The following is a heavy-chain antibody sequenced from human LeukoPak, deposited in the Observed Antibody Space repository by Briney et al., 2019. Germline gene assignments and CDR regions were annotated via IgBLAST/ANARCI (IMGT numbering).Heavy chain of an antibody. D-gene: IGHD3-10*01. J-gene: IGHJ4*02. V-gene: IGHV1-2*02. Sequence: ASLKVSCEASGYTFTGYYMHWVRQALGQGLEWMGWINPNSGGTNYAQTFQGRVTMTRDTSISTAYMELSRLRSDDTAVYYCAVLWFGELLSPFDYWGQGTLVTVSS. CDR1: GYTFTGYY. CDR3: AVLWFGELLSPFDY. CDR2: INPNSGGT.